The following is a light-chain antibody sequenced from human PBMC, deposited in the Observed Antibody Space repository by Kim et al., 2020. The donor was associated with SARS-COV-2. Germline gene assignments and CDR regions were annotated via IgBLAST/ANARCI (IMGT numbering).Light chain of an antibody. CDR3: SAWDSSLEAWL. J-gene: IGLJ3*02. V-gene: IGLV10-54*01. CDR2: RNN. Sequence: QAGLAQPTSVSKDLGQTATLTCTGNNNNVGNGGAVWLQQHQGLPPKVLFFRNNNRPSGISERLSTSRSGDTASLTITVLQAEDEADYYCSAWDSSLEAWLFGGGTQLTVL. CDR1: NNNVGNGG.